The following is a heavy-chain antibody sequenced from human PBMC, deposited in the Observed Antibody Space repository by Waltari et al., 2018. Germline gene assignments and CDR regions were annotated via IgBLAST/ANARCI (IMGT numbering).Heavy chain of an antibody. D-gene: IGHD6-13*01. CDR2: INEEGSEK. CDR1: GFTFSNNW. CDR3: TRGGDDSSWYWRN. J-gene: IGHJ4*02. Sequence: EVQLVESGGGLVQPGGSLRLSCAASGFTFSNNWMTWVRQAPGKGLGWVGNINEEGSEKYSVESVKGRFTISRDNAKNSLYLQLNSLRADDTAVYYCTRGGDDSSWYWRNWGQGTLVTVSS. V-gene: IGHV3-7*01.